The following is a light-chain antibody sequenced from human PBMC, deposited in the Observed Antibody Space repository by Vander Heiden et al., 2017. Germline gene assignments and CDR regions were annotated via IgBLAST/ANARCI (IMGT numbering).Light chain of an antibody. CDR3: QQRSNWPT. CDR2: DAS. V-gene: IGKV3-11*01. Sequence: EIVFTQSPATLPLSPGERATLSCRASQSVSSYLAWYQQKPGQAPRLLIYDASNRATGIPARFSGSGSGTDFTLTISSLEPEDFAVYYCQQRSNWPTFGQGTKVEIK. J-gene: IGKJ1*01. CDR1: QSVSSY.